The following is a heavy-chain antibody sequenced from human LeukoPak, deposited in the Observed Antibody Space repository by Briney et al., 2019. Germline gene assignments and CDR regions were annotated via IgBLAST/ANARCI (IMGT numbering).Heavy chain of an antibody. CDR3: ARDKVAAVSLLFDP. Sequence: GGSLRLSCAASGFTFSSYSMNWVRQAPGKGLEWVSSISSSSSYIYYADSVKGRFTISRDNAKNSLYLQMNSLRAEDTAVYYCARDKVAAVSLLFDPWGQGTLVTVSS. J-gene: IGHJ5*02. V-gene: IGHV3-21*01. D-gene: IGHD6-13*01. CDR1: GFTFSSYS. CDR2: ISSSSSYI.